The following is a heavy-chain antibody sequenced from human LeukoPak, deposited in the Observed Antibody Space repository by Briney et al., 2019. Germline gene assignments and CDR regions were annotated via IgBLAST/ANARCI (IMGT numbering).Heavy chain of an antibody. CDR2: ISYDGSNK. D-gene: IGHD5-24*01. Sequence: GRSLRLSCAASGFTFSSYAMHWVRQAPGKGLERVAVISYDGSNKYYADSVKGRFTISRDNSKNTLYLQMNSLRAEDTAVYYCARGGGMATIIEFDYWGQGTLVTVSS. J-gene: IGHJ4*02. V-gene: IGHV3-30*01. CDR3: ARGGGMATIIEFDY. CDR1: GFTFSSYA.